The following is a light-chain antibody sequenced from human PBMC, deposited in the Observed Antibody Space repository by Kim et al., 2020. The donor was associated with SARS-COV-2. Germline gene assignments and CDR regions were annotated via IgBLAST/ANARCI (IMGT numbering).Light chain of an antibody. V-gene: IGKV3-15*01. Sequence: LMTQSPATLSVSLGNRATLSCRASQSIDRDLAWYQQKPGQPPRLLIYDSSTRAPGVPDRFSGSGSGTDFSLTINSLQSEDVAVYYCQHYHQWLPWTFGQGTKLEI. CDR1: QSIDRD. CDR2: DSS. J-gene: IGKJ1*01. CDR3: QHYHQWLPWT.